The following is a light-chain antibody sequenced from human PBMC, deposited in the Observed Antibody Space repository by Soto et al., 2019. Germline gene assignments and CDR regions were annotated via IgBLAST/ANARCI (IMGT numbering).Light chain of an antibody. CDR3: QQYNNWPRAT. CDR2: RTS. J-gene: IGKJ4*01. CDR1: QSISSN. Sequence: ETVMTQSPATLSVSPGERATLSCRASQSISSNLAWYQQKPGQAPRLLIFRTSTRATGFPARFSVSGSGTEFNFTISSLQSEDFAVYYCQQYNNWPRATFGGGTKVEIK. V-gene: IGKV3-15*01.